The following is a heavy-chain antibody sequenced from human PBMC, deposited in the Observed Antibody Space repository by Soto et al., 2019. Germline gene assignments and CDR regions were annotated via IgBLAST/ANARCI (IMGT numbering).Heavy chain of an antibody. CDR3: ARRVPMVRGVYGDYYYGMDV. V-gene: IGHV4-39*01. Sequence: SETLSLTCTVSGGSISSSRNYWGWIRQPPGKGLEWIGTISYSGNTYYNPSLKSRVTISIDTSNNQFSLKLSSVTAADTAVYYCARRVPMVRGVYGDYYYGMDVWGQGTTVTVSS. CDR2: ISYSGNT. J-gene: IGHJ6*02. CDR1: GGSISSSRNY. D-gene: IGHD3-10*01.